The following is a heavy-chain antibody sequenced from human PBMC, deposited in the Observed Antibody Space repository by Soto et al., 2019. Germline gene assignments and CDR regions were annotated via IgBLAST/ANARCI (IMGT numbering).Heavy chain of an antibody. V-gene: IGHV3-33*01. J-gene: IGHJ4*02. CDR1: GSTFSNYG. CDR2: IWYDGSNK. Sequence: QVQLVESGGGVVQPGGSLRLSCAASGSTFSNYGFHWVRQAPGKGLGWVTLIWYDGSNKYYADSVKGRFTISRDDSKNTLYLQMNSLRAEDTAVYYCARDLGSFDSGTSYFDYWGPGTLVTVSS. D-gene: IGHD3-10*01. CDR3: ARDLGSFDSGTSYFDY.